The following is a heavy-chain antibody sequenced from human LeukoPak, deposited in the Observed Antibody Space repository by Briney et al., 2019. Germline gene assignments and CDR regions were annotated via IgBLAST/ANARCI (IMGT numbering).Heavy chain of an antibody. CDR2: IQHDGNNV. J-gene: IGHJ4*02. CDR3: AKDYSSGWYYFDT. Sequence: GGSLRLSCVASGFTFTSFGMHWVRQAPGKGLEWVAFIQHDGNNVYYADSVKGRFTISRDNSKNTVFLLLNSLRPEDSAMYYCAKDYSSGWYYFDTWGQGTLVTVSP. D-gene: IGHD6-13*01. CDR1: GFTFTSFG. V-gene: IGHV3-30*02.